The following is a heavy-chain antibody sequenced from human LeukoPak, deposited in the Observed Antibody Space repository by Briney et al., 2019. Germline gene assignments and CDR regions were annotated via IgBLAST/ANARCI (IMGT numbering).Heavy chain of an antibody. CDR2: IYYSGST. D-gene: IGHD3-22*01. CDR3: ARDPRDYYDSSGYYSEGFDY. CDR1: GGSVSSGSYY. J-gene: IGHJ4*02. V-gene: IGHV4-61*01. Sequence: KPSETLSLTCTVSGGSVSSGSYYWSWIRQPPGKGLEWIGYIYYSGSTNYNPSLKSRVTISVDTSKNQFSLKLSSVTAADTAVYYCARDPRDYYDSSGYYSEGFDYWGQGTLVTVSS.